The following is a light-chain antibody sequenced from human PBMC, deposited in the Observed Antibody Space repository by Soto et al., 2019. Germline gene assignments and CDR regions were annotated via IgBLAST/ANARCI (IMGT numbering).Light chain of an antibody. CDR2: GAS. Sequence: EIVMKQSPATLSVSPGERATLSCRASQSVSRNLAWYQQKPGQAPRLLIYGASTRATGIPARFSGSGSGTEFTLTISSLQSEDFAVYYCQQYNNWWTFGQGTKVEIK. CDR3: QQYNNWWT. V-gene: IGKV3-15*01. CDR1: QSVSRN. J-gene: IGKJ1*01.